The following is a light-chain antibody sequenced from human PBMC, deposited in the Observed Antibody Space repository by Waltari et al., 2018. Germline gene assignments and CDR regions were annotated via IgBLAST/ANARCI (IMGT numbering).Light chain of an antibody. CDR3: QHYVRLPAT. Sequence: ELVLTPSPGTLSLYPGERATLSCRASQSVSRTLAWYQQKPGQAPKLLIYGASIRATGIPDRFTGSGSGTDFSLTISSLEPEDFAIYFCQHYVRLPATFGQGTKVEIK. CDR2: GAS. J-gene: IGKJ1*01. CDR1: QSVSRT. V-gene: IGKV3-20*01.